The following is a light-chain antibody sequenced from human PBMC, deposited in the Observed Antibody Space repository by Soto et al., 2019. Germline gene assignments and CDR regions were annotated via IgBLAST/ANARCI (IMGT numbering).Light chain of an antibody. CDR1: QDISTW. V-gene: IGKV1-12*01. CDR3: QQGDSFPFT. J-gene: IGKJ4*01. Sequence: DIQMTQSPSSVSASVGETVTRTCRASQDISTWVAWYQQKPGKAPKLLISAASTLESGVPGRFSGSGSGTDFTLISSSLQPEDVAPYFCQQGDSFPFTFGGGTKVEMK. CDR2: AAS.